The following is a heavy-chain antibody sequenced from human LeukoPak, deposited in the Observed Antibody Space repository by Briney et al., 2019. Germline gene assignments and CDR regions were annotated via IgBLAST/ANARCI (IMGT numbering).Heavy chain of an antibody. V-gene: IGHV3-23*01. CDR2: ISGRGASK. J-gene: IGHJ4*02. CDR1: GLTFNNYA. CDR3: AKGVVVAPDVTPFDY. D-gene: IGHD2-2*01. Sequence: GGSLRLSCAVSGLTFNNYAMSWVRLAPGKGLEWVSGISGRGASKYYADSAKGRFTISRDNSKNTLYLQMNSLRAEDTAVYYCAKGVVVAPDVTPFDYWGQGTLVTVSS.